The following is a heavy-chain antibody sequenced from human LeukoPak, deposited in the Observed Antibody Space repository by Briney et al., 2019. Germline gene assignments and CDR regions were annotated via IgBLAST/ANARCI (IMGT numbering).Heavy chain of an antibody. J-gene: IGHJ3*02. V-gene: IGHV3-7*03. D-gene: IGHD6-25*01. CDR2: IKQDGSEK. Sequence: PGGSLRLSCVASGFTFSDYYMSWVRQPPGKGLEWVANIKQDGSEKYYVDSVKGRFTISRDNSKNTLYLQMNSLRAEDTAVYYCALHGGSIWGQGTMVTVSS. CDR3: ALHGGSI. CDR1: GFTFSDYY.